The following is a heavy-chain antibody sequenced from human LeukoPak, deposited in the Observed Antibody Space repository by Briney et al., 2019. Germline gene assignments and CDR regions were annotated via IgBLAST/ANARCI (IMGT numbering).Heavy chain of an antibody. CDR3: TRAPAVAGSGYYMDV. CDR1: GFTFSSSA. CDR2: IRSKAYGGTT. Sequence: PGGSLRLSCAASGFTFSSSAMSWVRQAPGKGLEWVGFIRSKAYGGTTEYAASVKGRFTISRDDSKSIAYLQMNSLKTEDTAVYYCTRAPAVAGSGYYMDVWGKGTTVTVSS. J-gene: IGHJ6*03. V-gene: IGHV3-49*04. D-gene: IGHD6-19*01.